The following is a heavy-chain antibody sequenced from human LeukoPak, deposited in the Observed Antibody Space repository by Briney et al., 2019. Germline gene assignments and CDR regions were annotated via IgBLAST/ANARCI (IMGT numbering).Heavy chain of an antibody. CDR1: GGSISSGSYY. CDR2: IYTSGST. Sequence: PSETLSLTCTVSGGSISSGSYYWSWIRQPAGKGLEWIERIYTSGSTNYNPSLKSRVTISVDTSKNQFSLKLSSVTAADTAVYYCARENNFYYYGSGSYDYWGQGTLVAVSS. CDR3: ARENNFYYYGSGSYDY. D-gene: IGHD3-10*01. J-gene: IGHJ4*02. V-gene: IGHV4-61*02.